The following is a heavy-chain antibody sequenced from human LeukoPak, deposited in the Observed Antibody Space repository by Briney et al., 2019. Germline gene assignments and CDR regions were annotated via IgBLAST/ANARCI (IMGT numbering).Heavy chain of an antibody. CDR2: INTNTGNP. J-gene: IGHJ4*02. D-gene: IGHD6-19*01. Sequence: ASVKVSCKASGYTFTSYAMNWVRQAPGQGLEWMGWINTNTGNPTYAQGFTGRFVFSLDTSVSTAYLQISSLKAEDTAVYYCAREVSSGWWKNFDYWGQGTLVTVSS. V-gene: IGHV7-4-1*02. CDR3: AREVSSGWWKNFDY. CDR1: GYTFTSYA.